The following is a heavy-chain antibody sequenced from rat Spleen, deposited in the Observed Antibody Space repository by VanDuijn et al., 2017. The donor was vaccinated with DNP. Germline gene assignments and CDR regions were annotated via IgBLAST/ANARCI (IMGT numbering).Heavy chain of an antibody. CDR1: GFSLSSFH. J-gene: IGHJ4*01. CDR2: MWTGGGT. V-gene: IGHV2-43*01. D-gene: IGHD1-2*01. Sequence: QVQLKESGPGLVQPSQTLSLTCTVSGFSLSSFHVSWVRQPPGKGLEWMGVMWTGGGTAFNSLLKSRLSIGRDTSKSQVFLKMNRLQTEDTATYYCARYSTSFVMDAWGQGASVTVSS. CDR3: ARYSTSFVMDA.